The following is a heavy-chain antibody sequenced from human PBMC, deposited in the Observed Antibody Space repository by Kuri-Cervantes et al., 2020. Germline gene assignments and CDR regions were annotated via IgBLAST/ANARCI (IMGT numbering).Heavy chain of an antibody. CDR3: ARANYGRSGVRYYYYYMDV. J-gene: IGHJ6*03. CDR1: GGSVSSRSYY. CDR2: IYYSGST. D-gene: IGHD1-7*01. V-gene: IGHV4-61*01. Sequence: SETLSLTCTVSGGSVSSRSYYWGWIRQPPGKGLEWIGYIYYSGSTNYNPSLKSRVTISVDTSKNQFSLKLTSVTAADTAVYYCARANYGRSGVRYYYYYMDVWGKGTTVTVSS.